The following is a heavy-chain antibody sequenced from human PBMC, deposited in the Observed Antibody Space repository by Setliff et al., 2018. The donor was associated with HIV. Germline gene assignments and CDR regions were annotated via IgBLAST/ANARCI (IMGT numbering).Heavy chain of an antibody. CDR2: IYTSGIT. CDR1: GASTNAYF. D-gene: IGHD6-19*01. CDR3: AREPSPSQWQPLYFDV. J-gene: IGHJ4*02. Sequence: KPSETLSLTCNVSGASTNAYFLSWVRHPAGKGLEWIGHIYTSGITNHNPSLKSRVTMSLDTSKERFSLRLRSVTAADTAIYYCAREPSPSQWQPLYFDVWGRGILVTV. V-gene: IGHV4-4*07.